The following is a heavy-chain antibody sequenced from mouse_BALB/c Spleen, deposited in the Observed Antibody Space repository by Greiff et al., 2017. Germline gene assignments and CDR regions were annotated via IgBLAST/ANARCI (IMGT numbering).Heavy chain of an antibody. CDR3: ARSTVVATGGGFAY. D-gene: IGHD1-1*01. Sequence: QVHVKQSGAELVRPGTSVKVSCKASGYAFTNYLIEWVKQRPGQGLEWIGVINPGSGGTNYNEKFKGKATLTADKSSSTAYMQLSSLPSDDSAVYFCARSTVVATGGGFAYWGQGTLVTVSA. CDR1: GYAFTNYL. J-gene: IGHJ3*01. CDR2: INPGSGGT. V-gene: IGHV1-54*01.